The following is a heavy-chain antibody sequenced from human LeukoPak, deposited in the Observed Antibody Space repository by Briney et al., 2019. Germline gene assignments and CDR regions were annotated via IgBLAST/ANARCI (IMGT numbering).Heavy chain of an antibody. CDR1: SASVTSHH. J-gene: IGHJ4*02. Sequence: SETLSLTCAVSSASVTSHHWAWIRQPAGKGLQWVGRVHFSGSTNYNPSLRSRVAISLDKSKNEVSLTLKSVSAADTAVYYCTRDESSRDDSGGYHYWGWGVLVTVSS. CDR3: TRDESSRDDSGGYHY. D-gene: IGHD3-22*01. V-gene: IGHV4-4*07. CDR2: VHFSGST.